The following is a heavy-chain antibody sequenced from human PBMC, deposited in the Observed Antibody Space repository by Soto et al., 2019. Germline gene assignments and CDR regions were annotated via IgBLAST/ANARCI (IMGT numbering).Heavy chain of an antibody. CDR1: GFTFSTYS. CDR2: ISSSSSYI. V-gene: IGHV3-21*01. D-gene: IGHD3-22*01. Sequence: EVQLVESGGGLVKPGGSLRLSCAASGFTFSTYSMNWVRQAPGKGLEWVSSISSSSSYIYYADSVKGRFTISRDNAKNXXXLQMXSXXXXXXAVXXXAXYDDXGXYWPYYYYGMDVWGQGTTVTVSS. J-gene: IGHJ6*02. CDR3: AXYDDXGXYWPYYYYGMDV.